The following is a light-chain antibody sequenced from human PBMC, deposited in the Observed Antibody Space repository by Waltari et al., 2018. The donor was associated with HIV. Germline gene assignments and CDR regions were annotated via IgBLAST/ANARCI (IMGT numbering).Light chain of an antibody. CDR1: TSNIQHPN. J-gene: IGLJ1*01. CDR3: ASWDDSLETYV. CDR2: YNV. V-gene: IGLV1-36*01. Sequence: QSVLPQLRPVSELPGSTVILSCSGGTSNIQHPNVIWNKHPLADALRLPIYYNVRLPPGVSARFSASESGTSASLAISGLQAEDEADYYCASWDDSLETYVFGSGTKITVL.